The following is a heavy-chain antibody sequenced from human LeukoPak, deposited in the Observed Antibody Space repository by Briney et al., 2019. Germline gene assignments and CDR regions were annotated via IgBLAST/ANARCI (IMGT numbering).Heavy chain of an antibody. Sequence: GGSLSLSCAASGFTFSSYAMHWVRQAPGKGLEWVAVISYDGSNKYYADSVKGRFTISRDNSKNTLYLQMNSLRAEDTAVYYCARDLSGYGYRGFDYWGQGTLVTVSS. CDR1: GFTFSSYA. J-gene: IGHJ4*02. D-gene: IGHD2-2*03. CDR2: ISYDGSNK. CDR3: ARDLSGYGYRGFDY. V-gene: IGHV3-30-3*01.